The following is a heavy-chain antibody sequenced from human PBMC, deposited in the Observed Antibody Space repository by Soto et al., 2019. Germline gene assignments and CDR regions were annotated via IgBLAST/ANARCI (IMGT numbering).Heavy chain of an antibody. J-gene: IGHJ4*02. V-gene: IGHV4-59*12. Sequence: SETLSLTCTVSGGSITSYNWNWLRQPPGKALEWIGYVYNSGSTNYNPSLKSRVTISVDTSKNQFSLKLSSVTAADTAVYYCARSGYSYGPNPLLYWGQGTLVTVSS. CDR3: ARSGYSYGPNPLLY. CDR1: GGSITSYN. CDR2: VYNSGST. D-gene: IGHD5-18*01.